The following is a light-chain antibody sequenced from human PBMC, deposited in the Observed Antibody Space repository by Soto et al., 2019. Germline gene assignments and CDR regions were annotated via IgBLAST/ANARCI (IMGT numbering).Light chain of an antibody. Sequence: DIVMTQSPEALAVSLGERATINCKSSQSVLYTSNNKNDLNWYQQKPGQPPKLLIYWASIRESGVPDRFSGRGSGTDFTLTISSVQAEDVAVYYCQQYYDSPLTFGQGTRLEIK. V-gene: IGKV4-1*01. CDR2: WAS. CDR1: QSVLYTSNNKND. J-gene: IGKJ5*01. CDR3: QQYYDSPLT.